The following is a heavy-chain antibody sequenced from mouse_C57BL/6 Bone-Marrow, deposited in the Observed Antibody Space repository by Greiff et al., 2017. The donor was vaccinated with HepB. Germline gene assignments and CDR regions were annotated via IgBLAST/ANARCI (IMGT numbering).Heavy chain of an antibody. D-gene: IGHD2-4*01. Sequence: QVQLQQSGPELVKPGASVKISCKASGYAFSSSWMNWVKQRPGKGLEWIGRIYPGDGDTNYNGKFKGKATLTADKSSRTAYRQLSSLTAEDSAVCVCARYDYDYAMDYWGQGASVTVSS. J-gene: IGHJ4*01. V-gene: IGHV1-82*01. CDR1: GYAFSSSW. CDR2: IYPGDGDT. CDR3: ARYDYDYAMDY.